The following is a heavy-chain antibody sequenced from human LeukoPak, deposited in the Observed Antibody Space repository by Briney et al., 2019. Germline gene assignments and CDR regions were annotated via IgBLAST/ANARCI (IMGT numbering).Heavy chain of an antibody. CDR3: AVSTVGAPVPQPFDI. Sequence: SETLSLTCTVSGYSIRSDYYWGWIRQPPGKGLEWIGSIYHRGRSYYNPSLERRVTMSVDTSKIQFSLNLNSVTVADTAVYYCAVSTVGAPVPQPFDIWGQGTLVTVSS. V-gene: IGHV4-38-2*02. CDR2: IYHRGRS. D-gene: IGHD4-23*01. CDR1: GYSIRSDYY. J-gene: IGHJ3*02.